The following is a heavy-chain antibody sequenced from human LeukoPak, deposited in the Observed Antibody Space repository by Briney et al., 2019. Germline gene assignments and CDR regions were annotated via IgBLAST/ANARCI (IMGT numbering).Heavy chain of an antibody. CDR1: GGSISSSNW. Sequence: PSGTLSLTCAVSGGSISSSNWWSWVRQPPGKGLEWIGEIYHSGSTNYNPSLKSRVTISVDKSKNQFSLKLSSVTAADTAVYYCARDGGGVRGVPDWFDPGGQGTLVTVSS. CDR2: IYHSGST. D-gene: IGHD3-10*01. J-gene: IGHJ5*02. CDR3: ARDGGGVRGVPDWFDP. V-gene: IGHV4-4*02.